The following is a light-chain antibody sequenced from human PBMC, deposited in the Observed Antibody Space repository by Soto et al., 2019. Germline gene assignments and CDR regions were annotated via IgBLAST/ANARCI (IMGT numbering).Light chain of an antibody. J-gene: IGLJ1*01. Sequence: QSALTQPPSASGIPGQRVTISCSGSRSNIGSNPVNWYQQLPGTAPKLLIDSNNQRPSGVPDRFSGSRSGTSASLAISGLQSEDEADYYCAAWDDSLYGRVFGTGTKLTVL. CDR3: AAWDDSLYGRV. CDR1: RSNIGSNP. CDR2: SNN. V-gene: IGLV1-44*01.